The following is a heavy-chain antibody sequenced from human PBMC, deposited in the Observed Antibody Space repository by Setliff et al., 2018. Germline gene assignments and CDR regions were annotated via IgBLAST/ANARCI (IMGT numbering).Heavy chain of an antibody. CDR2: VHFTGST. J-gene: IGHJ1*01. D-gene: IGHD1-1*01. V-gene: IGHV4-61*01. Sequence: LSLTCAVSGGSISNTFYYWTWIRQPPGKGLEWIGYVHFTGSTNYNPSLKSRVTMSVDVSKNQLSLTLSSVTAADTAVYYCVREGYSEYFQDWGRGTLVTVSS. CDR3: VREGYSEYFQD. CDR1: GGSISNTFYY.